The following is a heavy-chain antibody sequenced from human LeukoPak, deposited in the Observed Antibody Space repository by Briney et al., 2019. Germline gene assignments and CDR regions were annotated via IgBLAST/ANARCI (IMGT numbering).Heavy chain of an antibody. Sequence: GGSLRLSCAASGFTFSSYAMSWVRQAPGKGLEWVSAISGSGGSTYYADSVKGRFTISRDNSKNTLYLQMNSLRAEDAAVYYCAKTGQWLVEGYFDYWGQGTLVTVSS. CDR1: GFTFSSYA. D-gene: IGHD6-19*01. J-gene: IGHJ4*02. V-gene: IGHV3-23*01. CDR3: AKTGQWLVEGYFDY. CDR2: ISGSGGST.